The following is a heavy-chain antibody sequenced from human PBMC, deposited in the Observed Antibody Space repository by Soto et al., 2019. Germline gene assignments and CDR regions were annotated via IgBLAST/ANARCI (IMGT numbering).Heavy chain of an antibody. CDR3: ARDKDREQLGGNYYSALDV. CDR1: GDTFSSFA. V-gene: IGHV1-69*12. D-gene: IGHD1-1*01. CDR2: IITIFRTP. J-gene: IGHJ6*02. Sequence: QVQLVQSGAEVKKPGSSVKVSCKASGDTFSSFAISWVRQAPGQGLEWMGGIITIFRTPKYAQKFQGRVTITADEFTSTAYLELSSLRSEDTAVYYCARDKDREQLGGNYYSALDVWGQGTTVIVSS.